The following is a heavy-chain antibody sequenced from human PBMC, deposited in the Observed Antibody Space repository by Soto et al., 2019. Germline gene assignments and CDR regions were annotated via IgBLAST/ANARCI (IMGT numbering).Heavy chain of an antibody. Sequence: SVKVSCNASVGTFSSYAISRVRQAPGQGLEWMGGIIPIFGTANYAQKFQGRVTITADKSTSTAYMELSSLRSEDTAVYYCAQDYGDYGGYYYYGMDVWGQGTTVTVSS. D-gene: IGHD4-17*01. V-gene: IGHV1-69*06. J-gene: IGHJ6*02. CDR1: VGTFSSYA. CDR3: AQDYGDYGGYYYYGMDV. CDR2: IIPIFGTA.